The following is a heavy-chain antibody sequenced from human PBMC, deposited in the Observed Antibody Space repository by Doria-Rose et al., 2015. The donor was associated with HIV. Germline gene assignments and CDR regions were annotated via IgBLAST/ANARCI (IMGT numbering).Heavy chain of an antibody. J-gene: IGHJ4*02. CDR2: TYYTGTS. Sequence: QVQLQQWGPGLVKPSETLSPTCSVSGASVSSRGYYWNWIRQVPGKGLESLGYTYYTGTSDYSPSLKSRLNMAVDTSKNQFSLKLSFVTVADTAVYYCARMGSYRELDYWGQGALVIVSA. CDR3: ARMGSYRELDY. D-gene: IGHD3-3*01. V-gene: IGHV4-31*03. CDR1: GASVSSRGYY.